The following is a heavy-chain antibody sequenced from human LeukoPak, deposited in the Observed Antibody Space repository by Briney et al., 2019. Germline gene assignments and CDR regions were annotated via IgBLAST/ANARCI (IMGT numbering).Heavy chain of an antibody. CDR2: TYYRSKWYN. V-gene: IGHV6-1*01. J-gene: IGHJ4*02. CDR1: GDSVSSNSAA. CDR3: ARFGMSSSWYGDSDYFDY. Sequence: SQTLSLTCAISGDSVSSNSAAWNWIRQSPSRGLEWLGRTYYRSKWYNDYAVCVKSRITINPDTSKNQFSLQLNSVTPEDTAVYYCARFGMSSSWYGDSDYFDYWGQGTLVTVSS. D-gene: IGHD6-13*01.